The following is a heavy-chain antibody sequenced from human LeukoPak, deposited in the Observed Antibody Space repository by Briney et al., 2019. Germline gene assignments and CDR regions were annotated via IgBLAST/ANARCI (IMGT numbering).Heavy chain of an antibody. CDR1: GGSTSSYY. V-gene: IGHV4-59*01. Sequence: PSETLSLTCTVSGGSTSSYYWSWIRQPPEKGLEWIGYIYYSGSTYYNPSLKSRVTISIDTSKNQFSLKLSSVTAADTAVYYCASAGGRYVSSNYCYGRCYFDLWCRGTLVNVYS. CDR3: ASAGGRYVSSNYCYGRCYFDL. J-gene: IGHJ2*01. D-gene: IGHD3-22*01. CDR2: IYYSGST.